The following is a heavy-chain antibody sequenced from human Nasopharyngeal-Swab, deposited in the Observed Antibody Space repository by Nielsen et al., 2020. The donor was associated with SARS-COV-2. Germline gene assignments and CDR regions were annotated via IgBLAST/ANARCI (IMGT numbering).Heavy chain of an antibody. J-gene: IGHJ6*02. CDR2: ISYDGYNE. Sequence: WIRQPPGKGLEWLAVISYDGYNEKYADSAKGRFTISRDNSKSTLYLQINSLRAEDTAVYYCARVYDSSGYYLGGGYYYGMDVWGQGTTVTVSS. D-gene: IGHD3-22*01. V-gene: IGHV3-30*03. CDR3: ARVYDSSGYYLGGGYYYGMDV.